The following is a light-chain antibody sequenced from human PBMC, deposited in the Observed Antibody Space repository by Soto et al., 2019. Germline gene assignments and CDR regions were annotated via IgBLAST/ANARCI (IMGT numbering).Light chain of an antibody. CDR1: QSVDTC. Sequence: DIQMTQSPSALSASVGDTVTITCRASQSVDTCLAWYQQKPGKAPHLLIYKASRLETGVPSRFSGSGSVTDYTLTITGLQPDDFATYYCQQFYRYPWPFGQGTKVEI. J-gene: IGKJ1*01. CDR2: KAS. CDR3: QQFYRYPWP. V-gene: IGKV1-5*03.